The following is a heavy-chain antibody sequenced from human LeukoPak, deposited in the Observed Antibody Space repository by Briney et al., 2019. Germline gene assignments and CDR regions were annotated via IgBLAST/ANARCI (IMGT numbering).Heavy chain of an antibody. J-gene: IGHJ4*02. V-gene: IGHV1-18*01. CDR2: ISAYNVNT. D-gene: IGHD4-11*01. Sequence: ASVKVSCKASGYTFTSYGISWVRQAPGQGLEWMGWISAYNVNTNDAQKLQGRATMTTDTSTTTAYMELRSLRSDDTAGYYCARVPVSGPGARFDYWGQGTLVTVSS. CDR1: GYTFTSYG. CDR3: ARVPVSGPGARFDY.